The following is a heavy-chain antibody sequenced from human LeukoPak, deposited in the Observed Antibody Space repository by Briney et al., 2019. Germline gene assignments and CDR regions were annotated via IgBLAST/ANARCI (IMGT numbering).Heavy chain of an antibody. CDR2: IYYSGST. CDR1: GGSISSSSYY. V-gene: IGHV4-39*01. Sequence: SETLSLTCTVSGGSISSSSYYRGWIRQPPGKGLEWIGSIYYSGSTYYNPSLKSRVTISVDTSKNQFSLKLSSVSAADTAVYYCARQSVEMSTISYFDNWGQGTLVTVSS. J-gene: IGHJ4*02. D-gene: IGHD5-24*01. CDR3: ARQSVEMSTISYFDN.